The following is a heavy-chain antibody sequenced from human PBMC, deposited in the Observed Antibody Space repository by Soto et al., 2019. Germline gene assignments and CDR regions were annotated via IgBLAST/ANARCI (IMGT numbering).Heavy chain of an antibody. Sequence: QLQLQESGPGLVKPSETLPLTCTVSGGSISSSSYYWGWIRQPPGKGLEWIGSIYYSGSTYYNPSLKSRVTISVDTSKNQFSLKLSSVTAADTAVYYCARQRAGYFPPPADYWGQGTLVTVSS. CDR1: GGSISSSSYY. D-gene: IGHD5-18*01. J-gene: IGHJ4*02. CDR2: IYYSGST. CDR3: ARQRAGYFPPPADY. V-gene: IGHV4-39*01.